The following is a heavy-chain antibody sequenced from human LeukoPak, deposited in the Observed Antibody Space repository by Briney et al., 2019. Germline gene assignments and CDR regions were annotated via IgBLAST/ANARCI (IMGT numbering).Heavy chain of an antibody. CDR3: AREYSGYGDFDY. D-gene: IGHD5-12*01. J-gene: IGHJ4*02. V-gene: IGHV3-21*01. Sequence: GGSLRLSCAASGVTFSGYSMNWVRRAPGMGQEWVSSISTSSSYIYYADSVKGRFTISRDNAKNSLYLQMNSLRAEDTAVYYCAREYSGYGDFDYWGQGTLVTVSS. CDR1: GVTFSGYS. CDR2: ISTSSSYI.